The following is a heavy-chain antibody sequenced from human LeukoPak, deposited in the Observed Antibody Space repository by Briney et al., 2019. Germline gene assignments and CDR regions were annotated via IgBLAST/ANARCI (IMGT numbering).Heavy chain of an antibody. CDR1: GFTFSDHY. CDR2: TRNKANSYTT. D-gene: IGHD6-19*01. V-gene: IGHV3-72*01. Sequence: GGSLRLSCAASGFTFSDHYMDWVRQAPGKGLEWVGRTRNKANSYTTEYAASVKGRFTISRDDSKNSLYLQMNSLRAEDTALYYCAKATVRQWLVDAFDIWGQGTMVTVSS. J-gene: IGHJ3*02. CDR3: AKATVRQWLVDAFDI.